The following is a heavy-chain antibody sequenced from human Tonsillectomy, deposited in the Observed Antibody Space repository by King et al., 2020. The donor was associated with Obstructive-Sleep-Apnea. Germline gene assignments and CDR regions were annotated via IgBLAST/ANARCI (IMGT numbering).Heavy chain of an antibody. CDR3: ARGVWGSSANYDAFDV. CDR2: MNTKTGYT. Sequence: QLVQSGAEVKKPGASLTVSCKAVGYTFTAYYIHLLRQAPEKVLEWEACMNTKTGYTKITQNFQERASGTSDTSIHTPYMELKNLKSDDTAVFYCARGVWGSSANYDAFDVWGQGTAVTVSS. CDR1: GYTFTAYY. V-gene: IGHV1-2*02. J-gene: IGHJ3*01. D-gene: IGHD3-16*01.